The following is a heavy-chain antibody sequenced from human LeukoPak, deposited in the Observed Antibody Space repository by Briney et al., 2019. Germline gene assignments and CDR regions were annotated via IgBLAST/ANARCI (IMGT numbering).Heavy chain of an antibody. Sequence: SETLSLTCTVSGGSISSYYWSWIRQPPGKGLEWIGYIYYSGSTNYNPSLKSRVTISVDTSKNQFSLKLSSVTAADTAVYYCARERAAAGPNYFDYWGQGTLVTVSS. V-gene: IGHV4-59*01. J-gene: IGHJ4*02. CDR3: ARERAAAGPNYFDY. CDR2: IYYSGST. CDR1: GGSISSYY. D-gene: IGHD6-13*01.